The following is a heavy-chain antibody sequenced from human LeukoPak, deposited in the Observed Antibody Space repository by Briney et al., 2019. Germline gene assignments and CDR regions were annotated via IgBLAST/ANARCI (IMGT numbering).Heavy chain of an antibody. CDR2: IFYSGTT. D-gene: IGHD3-9*01. Sequence: PSETLSLTCTVSGGSISSSSSYWGWIRQPPGKGLEWIGNIFYSGTTYYNPSLKSRVTISLDTSKNQFSLRLSSVTAADTAFYYCVRLPTGYPNWFDPWGQGTLVTVSS. CDR3: VRLPTGYPNWFDP. J-gene: IGHJ5*02. V-gene: IGHV4-39*01. CDR1: GGSISSSSSY.